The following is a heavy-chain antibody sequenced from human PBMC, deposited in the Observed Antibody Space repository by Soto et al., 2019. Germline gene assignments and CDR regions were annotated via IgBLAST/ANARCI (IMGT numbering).Heavy chain of an antibody. V-gene: IGHV3-48*01. Sequence: EVQLVESGGGLVQPGGSLRLSCAASGFTFSSYSMNWVRQAPWKGLEWVSYISSSSSTIYYAVSVKGRFTISRENAKNSLYLQMNSLRAEDMAVYYCARAPSSLGSRKAFDIWGQGTMVTVSS. J-gene: IGHJ3*02. D-gene: IGHD3-16*02. CDR2: ISSSSSTI. CDR3: ARAPSSLGSRKAFDI. CDR1: GFTFSSYS.